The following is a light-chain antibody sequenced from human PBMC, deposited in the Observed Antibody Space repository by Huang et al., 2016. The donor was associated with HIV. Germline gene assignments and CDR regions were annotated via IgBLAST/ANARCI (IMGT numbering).Light chain of an antibody. J-gene: IGKJ2*01. V-gene: IGKV1-39*01. CDR2: ATS. CDR3: QQSYSFPRT. Sequence: DIQMTQSPSSLYASVGDRVTITCRASQSIGAYLNWYQHRPGRAPRLLISATSDLQGGVPSRFSGSRSGIEFTLTITNLQFQDFATYYCQQSYSFPRTFGQGSNVGIK. CDR1: QSIGAY.